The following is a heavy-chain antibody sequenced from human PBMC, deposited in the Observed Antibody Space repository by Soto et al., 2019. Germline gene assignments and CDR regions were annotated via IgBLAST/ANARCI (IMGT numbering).Heavy chain of an antibody. D-gene: IGHD2-21*02. V-gene: IGHV5-10-1*01. J-gene: IGHJ6*02. Sequence: EVQLVQSGPDVKKPGESLRISCQASGYTFTNYWITWVRQMPGRGLEWMGRIDPFDSYTDYSPSFQGHVTMSADKSVSTVYLQWSGLRASDTAIYYCARSLTVTARRPSPRFYYYDMDVWGQGTTVTVFS. CDR3: ARSLTVTARRPSPRFYYYDMDV. CDR1: GYTFTNYW. CDR2: IDPFDSYT.